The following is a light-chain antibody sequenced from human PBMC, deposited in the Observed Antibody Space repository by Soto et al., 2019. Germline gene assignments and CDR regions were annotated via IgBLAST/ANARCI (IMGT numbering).Light chain of an antibody. J-gene: IGKJ1*01. CDR1: QSVSSSY. Sequence: EIVLTQSPGTMSLSPGERATLSCRASQSVSSSYLAWYQQKPGQAPRLLIYGASCRATGIPDRFSGSGSGTDFSVIISRLEPEDFAVYYCQQYCSSLPWTFGQGTKVESK. V-gene: IGKV3-20*01. CDR3: QQYCSSLPWT. CDR2: GAS.